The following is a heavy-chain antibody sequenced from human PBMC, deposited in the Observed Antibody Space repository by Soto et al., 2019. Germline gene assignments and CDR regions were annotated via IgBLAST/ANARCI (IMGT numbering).Heavy chain of an antibody. CDR1: GFTFSSYA. Sequence: QVQLVESGGGVVQPGRSLRHSCAASGFTFSSYAMHWVRQAPGKGLEWVAVISYDGSNKYYADSVKGRFTISRDNSKNTLYLQMNSLRAEDTAVYYCARGGGGDYWGQGTLVTVSS. CDR3: ARGGGGDY. V-gene: IGHV3-30-3*01. J-gene: IGHJ4*02. CDR2: ISYDGSNK.